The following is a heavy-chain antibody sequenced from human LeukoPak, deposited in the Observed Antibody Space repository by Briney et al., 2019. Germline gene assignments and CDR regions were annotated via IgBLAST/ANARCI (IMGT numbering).Heavy chain of an antibody. D-gene: IGHD2-8*01. CDR1: GGSISSSNW. Sequence: PSETLSLTCAVSGGSISSSNWWSWVRQPPGKGLEWIGEINHSGSTNYNPSLKSRVTISVDTSKNQFSLKLSSVTAADTAVYYCAGGYCTNGVCDYYYYYMDVWGKGTTVTVSS. J-gene: IGHJ6*03. V-gene: IGHV4-4*02. CDR3: AGGYCTNGVCDYYYYYMDV. CDR2: INHSGST.